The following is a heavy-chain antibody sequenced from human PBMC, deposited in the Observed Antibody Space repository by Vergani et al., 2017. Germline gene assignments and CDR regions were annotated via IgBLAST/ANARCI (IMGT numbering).Heavy chain of an antibody. V-gene: IGHV3-23*04. CDR2: INGGGDST. CDR3: AKQWNTSGFYSIDF. CDR1: GFTFSSYA. J-gene: IGHJ4*02. D-gene: IGHD3-22*01. Sequence: EVQLVESGGGLVQPGGSLRLSCAASGFTFSSYAMSWVRQAPGKGLQWVSSINGGGDSTFYADSVRGRFTISRDRSEMIYLQMNSLRAEDTAIYYCAKQWNTSGFYSIDFWGQGTLVTVSS.